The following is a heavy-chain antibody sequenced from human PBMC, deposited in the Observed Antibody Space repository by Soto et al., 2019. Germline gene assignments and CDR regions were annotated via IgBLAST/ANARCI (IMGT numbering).Heavy chain of an antibody. V-gene: IGHV3-30-3*01. CDR3: AKDRERDAWYEDY. CDR2: ISYDGSKK. Sequence: PGGSLRLSCAASGFTFSSYVMHWVRQAPGKGLEWVAVISYDGSKKYYADSVKGRFTISRDNSKNTVYLQMNSLRAEDTAVYYCAKDRERDAWYEDYWGQGTLVTAPQ. D-gene: IGHD6-13*01. J-gene: IGHJ4*02. CDR1: GFTFSSYV.